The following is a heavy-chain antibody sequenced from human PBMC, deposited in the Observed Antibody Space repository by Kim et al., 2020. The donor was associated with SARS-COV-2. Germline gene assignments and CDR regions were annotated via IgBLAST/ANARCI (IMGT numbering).Heavy chain of an antibody. CDR2: ISYDGSNK. Sequence: GGSLRLSCAASGFTFSSYAMHWVRQAPGKGLEWVAVISYDGSNKYYADSVKGRFTTSRDNSKNTLYLQMNSLRAEDTAVYYCARGGGGDTYLFDYWGQGTLVTVSS. V-gene: IGHV3-30-3*01. J-gene: IGHJ4*02. CDR3: ARGGGGDTYLFDY. D-gene: IGHD2-21*01. CDR1: GFTFSSYA.